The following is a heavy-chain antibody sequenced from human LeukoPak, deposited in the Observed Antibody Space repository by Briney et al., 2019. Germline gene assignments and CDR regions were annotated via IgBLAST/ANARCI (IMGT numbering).Heavy chain of an antibody. Sequence: ASVKVSCKASGYTFTSYDINWVRQATGQGLEWMGWMNPNSGNTGYAQKFQGRVTMTRNTSISTAYMELSSLRSEDTAVYYCARAPAGHVLRYFDWLTFDIWGQGTMVTVSS. CDR1: GYTFTSYD. J-gene: IGHJ3*02. D-gene: IGHD3-9*01. CDR3: ARAPAGHVLRYFDWLTFDI. V-gene: IGHV1-8*01. CDR2: MNPNSGNT.